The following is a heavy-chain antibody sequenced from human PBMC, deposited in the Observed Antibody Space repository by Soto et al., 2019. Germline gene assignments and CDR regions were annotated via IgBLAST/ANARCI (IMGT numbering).Heavy chain of an antibody. CDR3: AREIWFGELSHGMDV. Sequence: PSETLSLTCTVSGGSISSGGYYWSWIRQHPGKGLEWIGYIYYSGSTYYNPSLKSRVTISVDTSKNQFSLKLSSVTAADTAVYYCAREIWFGELSHGMDVWDQGTTVTVSS. J-gene: IGHJ6*02. CDR2: IYYSGST. D-gene: IGHD3-10*01. V-gene: IGHV4-31*03. CDR1: GGSISSGGYY.